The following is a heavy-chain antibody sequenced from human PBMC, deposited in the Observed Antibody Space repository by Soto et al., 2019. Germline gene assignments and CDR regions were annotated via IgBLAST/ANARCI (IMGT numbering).Heavy chain of an antibody. J-gene: IGHJ5*02. V-gene: IGHV1-18*01. D-gene: IGHD3-9*01. CDR3: ARDLKYFDWLEWWFDL. Sequence: QVQLVQSGAEVKKPGASVKVSCKASGYTFTSYGISWVRQAPGQGLEWMGWISAYNGNTNYAQKLQGRVTMTTDTSTSTVYMELRSLRSDDTAVYYCARDLKYFDWLEWWFDLWGQGTLVTVSS. CDR1: GYTFTSYG. CDR2: ISAYNGNT.